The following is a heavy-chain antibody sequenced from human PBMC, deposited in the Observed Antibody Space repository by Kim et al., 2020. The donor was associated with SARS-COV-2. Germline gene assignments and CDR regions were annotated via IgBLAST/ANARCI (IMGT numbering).Heavy chain of an antibody. V-gene: IGHV4-59*13. D-gene: IGHD3-22*01. CDR2: IYYSGST. CDR1: GGSISSYY. Sequence: SETLSLTCTVSGGSISSYYWSWIRQPPGKGLEWIGYIYYSGSTNYNPSLKSRVTISVDTSKNQFSLKLSSVTAADTAVYYCARGGRITMIVVDGFDPWGQGTLVTVSS. CDR3: ARGGRITMIVVDGFDP. J-gene: IGHJ5*02.